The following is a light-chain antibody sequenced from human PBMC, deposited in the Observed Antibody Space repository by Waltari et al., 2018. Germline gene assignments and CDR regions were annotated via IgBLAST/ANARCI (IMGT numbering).Light chain of an antibody. CDR3: QTWGAGIRV. CDR1: SGHTYYA. V-gene: IGLV4-69*01. CDR2: VNSDGSH. J-gene: IGLJ3*02. Sequence: QLVLPQSPSASASLGASAKLTCTLDSGHTYYAIAWHQQQPEKGPRHLMKVNSDGSHSKGDGIPDRFSGSSSGAERYLTISSLQSEDEADYYCQTWGAGIRVFGGGTKLTVL.